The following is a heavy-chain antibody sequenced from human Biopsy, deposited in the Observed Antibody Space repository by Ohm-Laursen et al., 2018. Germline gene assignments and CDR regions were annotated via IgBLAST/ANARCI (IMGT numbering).Heavy chain of an antibody. CDR3: ARFIVPSLHCSNGVCPIRWFDP. CDR1: GGTYSGYY. J-gene: IGHJ5*02. CDR2: VHHDGRA. V-gene: IGHV4-34*01. D-gene: IGHD2-2*01. Sequence: GTLSLTCAVYGGTYSGYYWSWIRQPPGKGLEWVGEVHHDGRANYNPSLKSQVTISGDMSKKQFSLKLSGVTAADTAVYYCARFIVPSLHCSNGVCPIRWFDPWGQGTLVTVFS.